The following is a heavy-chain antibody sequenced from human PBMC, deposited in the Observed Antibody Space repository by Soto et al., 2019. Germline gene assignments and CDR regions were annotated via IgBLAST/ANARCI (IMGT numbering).Heavy chain of an antibody. CDR1: GYTFSNYG. J-gene: IGHJ4*02. CDR3: ARDGYGDYPLDY. V-gene: IGHV1-18*04. D-gene: IGHD4-17*01. Sequence: QVQLVQSGAEVKKPGATVKVSCKSSGYTFSNYGISWVRLAPGQGLAWMGWISTHNDNTHYAQKFQGRVTVTTDTSTSTAYMELRSLTSDDTTVYFCARDGYGDYPLDYWGQGTPVTVSS. CDR2: ISTHNDNT.